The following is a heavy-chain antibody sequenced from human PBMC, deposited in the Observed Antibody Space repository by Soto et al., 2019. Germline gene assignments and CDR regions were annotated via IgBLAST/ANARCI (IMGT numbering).Heavy chain of an antibody. Sequence: QVQLVESGGGVVQPGRSLRLSCAASGFTFSSYGMHWVRQAPGKGLEWVAVIWYDGSNKYHADSVKGRFTISRDNSKNTLYLQMNSLRAEDTAVYYCAKYGSGSLQDWGQGTLVTVSS. CDR3: AKYGSGSLQD. CDR1: GFTFSSYG. J-gene: IGHJ4*02. D-gene: IGHD3-10*01. V-gene: IGHV3-33*06. CDR2: IWYDGSNK.